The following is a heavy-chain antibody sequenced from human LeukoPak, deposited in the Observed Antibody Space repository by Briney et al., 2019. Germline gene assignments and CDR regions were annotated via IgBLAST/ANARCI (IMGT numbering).Heavy chain of an antibody. CDR3: ARHYGP. D-gene: IGHD3-16*01. V-gene: IGHV4-59*05. Sequence: SETLSLTCTVSGGSISNYYWTWIRQPPGKGLEWIGSIYDSGSTYYNPSLKSRVTISVDTSKNQFSLKLNSVTAADTAVYYCARHYGPWGQGTLVTVSS. CDR2: IYDSGST. CDR1: GGSISNYY. J-gene: IGHJ5*02.